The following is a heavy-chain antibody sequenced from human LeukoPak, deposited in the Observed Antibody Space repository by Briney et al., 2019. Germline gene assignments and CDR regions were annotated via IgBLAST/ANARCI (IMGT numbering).Heavy chain of an antibody. V-gene: IGHV1-46*01. J-gene: IGHJ4*02. CDR2: INPSGGST. CDR1: GYTFTSYY. Sequence: ASVKVSCKASGYTFTSYYMHWVRQAPGQGLEWMGIINPSGGSTSYAQKFQGRVTMTRDMSTSTAYMELSRLRSDDTAVYYCARTFPDYGDPYYFDYWGQGTLVTVSS. CDR3: ARTFPDYGDPYYFDY. D-gene: IGHD4-17*01.